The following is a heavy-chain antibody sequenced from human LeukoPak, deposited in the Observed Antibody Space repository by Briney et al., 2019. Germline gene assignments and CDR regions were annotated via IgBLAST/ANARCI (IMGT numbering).Heavy chain of an antibody. CDR1: GFTFSSYG. CDR2: ISGSGGST. D-gene: IGHD1-26*01. V-gene: IGHV3-23*01. CDR3: AGLESYSRPPPFDY. Sequence: PGGSLRLSCAASGFTFSSYGMSWVRQAPGKGLEWVSAISGSGGSTYYADSVKGRFTISRDNSKNTLYLQMNSLRAEDTAVYYCAGLESYSRPPPFDYWGQGTLVTVSS. J-gene: IGHJ4*02.